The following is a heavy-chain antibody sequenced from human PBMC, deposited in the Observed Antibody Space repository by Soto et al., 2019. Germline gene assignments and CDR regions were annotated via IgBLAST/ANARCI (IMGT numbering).Heavy chain of an antibody. CDR1: GFTFTSSA. Sequence: SVKVXCKASGFTFTSSAVQWVRQARGQRLEWIGWIVVGSGNTNYAQKFQERVTITRDMSTSTAYMELSSLRSEDTAVYYCAADFRRGYYYSDYWGQGTLVTVSS. J-gene: IGHJ4*02. V-gene: IGHV1-58*01. CDR2: IVVGSGNT. D-gene: IGHD3-3*01. CDR3: AADFRRGYYYSDY.